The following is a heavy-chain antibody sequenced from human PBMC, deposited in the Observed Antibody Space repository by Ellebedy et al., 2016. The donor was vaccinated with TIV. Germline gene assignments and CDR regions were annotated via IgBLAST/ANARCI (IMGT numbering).Heavy chain of an antibody. V-gene: IGHV1-18*04. Sequence: ASVKVSCKASGYTFTSYGISWVRQAPGQGLEWMGWISAYNGNTKYAQKVQGRVTMTTDTSTSTVYMELSSLRSEDTAVYYCARSIVVKGAFDIWGQGTMVTVSS. CDR1: GYTFTSYG. CDR2: ISAYNGNT. J-gene: IGHJ3*02. CDR3: ARSIVVKGAFDI. D-gene: IGHD3-22*01.